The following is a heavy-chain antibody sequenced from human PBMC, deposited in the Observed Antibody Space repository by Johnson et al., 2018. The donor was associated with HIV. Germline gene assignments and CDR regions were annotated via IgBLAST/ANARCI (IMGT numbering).Heavy chain of an antibody. J-gene: IGHJ3*01. V-gene: IGHV3-30*18. D-gene: IGHD2-2*01. Sequence: VQLVESGGGVVQPGRSLRLSCGASGFTFSSYGMHWVRQAPGKGLEWVAVISYDGSNKYYADSVKGRFTISRDNSKNTLYLQMNSLRAEDTAVYYCAKGGGGYCSSTSCYAFDVWGQGTVVIVSS. CDR3: AKGGGGYCSSTSCYAFDV. CDR2: ISYDGSNK. CDR1: GFTFSSYG.